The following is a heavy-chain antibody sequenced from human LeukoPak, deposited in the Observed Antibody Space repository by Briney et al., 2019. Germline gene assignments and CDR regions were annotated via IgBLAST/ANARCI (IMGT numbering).Heavy chain of an antibody. CDR3: ARDAGRAGALERQAGGYYYYYMDV. CDR2: ISYDGSNK. V-gene: IGHV3-30*04. Sequence: GGPLRLSCAASGFTFSSYAMYWVRQAPGKGLEWMAVISYDGSNKYYADSVKGRFTISRDNSKNTLYLQMNSLRAEDTAVYYCARDAGRAGALERQAGGYYYYYMDVWGKGTTVTISS. CDR1: GFTFSSYA. J-gene: IGHJ6*03. D-gene: IGHD1-1*01.